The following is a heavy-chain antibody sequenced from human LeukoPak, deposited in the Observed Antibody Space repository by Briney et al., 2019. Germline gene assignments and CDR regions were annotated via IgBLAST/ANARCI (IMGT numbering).Heavy chain of an antibody. CDR1: GFTFSNAW. V-gene: IGHV3-15*05. Sequence: PGGSLRLSCAASGFTFSNAWMTWVRQAPGKGLEWVGRIYRNADGGTTDYAAPVEGRFTISRDDSKNTLYLQMNSLKTEDTAVYYCITDSYCSTTTCYASSNYYYGLDAWGQGTSVTVSS. D-gene: IGHD2-2*01. CDR2: IYRNADGGTT. CDR3: ITDSYCSTTTCYASSNYYYGLDA. J-gene: IGHJ6*02.